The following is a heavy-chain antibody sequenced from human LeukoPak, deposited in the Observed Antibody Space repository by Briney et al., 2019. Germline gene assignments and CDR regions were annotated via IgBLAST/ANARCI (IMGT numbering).Heavy chain of an antibody. CDR2: INHSGST. CDR3: ASAPPLGY. Sequence: PSETLSLTCAVYGGSFSGYYWSWIRQPPGKGLEWIGEINHSGSTNYNPSLKSRVTISVDTSKNQFSLKLSSVTAADTAAYYCASAPPLGYWGQGTLVTVSS. CDR1: GGSFSGYY. J-gene: IGHJ4*02. V-gene: IGHV4-34*01. D-gene: IGHD1-26*01.